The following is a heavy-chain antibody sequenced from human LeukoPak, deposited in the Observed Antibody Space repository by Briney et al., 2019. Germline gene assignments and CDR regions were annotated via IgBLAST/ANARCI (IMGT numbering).Heavy chain of an antibody. CDR3: AKHHYTVTTFFDY. V-gene: IGHV3-21*04. CDR1: GFTFSSYS. D-gene: IGHD4-17*01. CDR2: ISSSSSYI. J-gene: IGHJ4*02. Sequence: PGGSLRLSCAASGFTFSSYSMNWVRQAPGKGLEWVSSISSSSSYIYYADSVKGRFTISRDNSKNTLYLQMNSLRAEDTAVYYCAKHHYTVTTFFDYWGQGTLVTVPS.